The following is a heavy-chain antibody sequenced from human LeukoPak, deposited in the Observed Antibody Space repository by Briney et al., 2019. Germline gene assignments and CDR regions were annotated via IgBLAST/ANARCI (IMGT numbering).Heavy chain of an antibody. CDR3: ARDSEPKGKYYFDY. CDR1: GGSISSGDYY. D-gene: IGHD1-26*01. CDR2: IYYSGST. Sequence: PSQTLSLTCTVSGGSISSGDYYWSWIRQPPGKGLEWIGYIYYSGSTYYNPSLKSRVTISVDTSKNQFSLKLSSVTAADTAVYYCARDSEPKGKYYFDYWGQGTLVTVSS. J-gene: IGHJ4*02. V-gene: IGHV4-30-4*08.